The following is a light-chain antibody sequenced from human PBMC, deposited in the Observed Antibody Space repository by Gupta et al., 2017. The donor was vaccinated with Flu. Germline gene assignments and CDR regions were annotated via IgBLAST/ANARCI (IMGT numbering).Light chain of an antibody. CDR3: QVFDTATDHWL. CDR1: TIGSVP. CDR2: DDD. J-gene: IGLJ3*02. V-gene: IGLV3-21*02. Sequence: TIGSVPVPCDQQTPCQAPVLIVNDDDSRPSWIPERFSGSNSGNAATLTISRVEAGDEADYSCQVFDTATDHWLFGGGTMLTVV.